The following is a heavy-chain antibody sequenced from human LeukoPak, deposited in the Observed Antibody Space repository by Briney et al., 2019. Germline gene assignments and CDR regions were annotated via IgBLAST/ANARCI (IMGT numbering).Heavy chain of an antibody. Sequence: GASVKVSCKASGYTFTSYDINWVRQATGQGLEWMGWMNPNSGNTGYAQKFQGRVTMTRNTSISTAYMELNSLRAEDTAVYYCAKFLPTHIVVANYYSDYWGQGTLVTVSS. CDR2: MNPNSGNT. V-gene: IGHV1-8*01. D-gene: IGHD2-21*01. J-gene: IGHJ4*02. CDR1: GYTFTSYD. CDR3: AKFLPTHIVVANYYSDY.